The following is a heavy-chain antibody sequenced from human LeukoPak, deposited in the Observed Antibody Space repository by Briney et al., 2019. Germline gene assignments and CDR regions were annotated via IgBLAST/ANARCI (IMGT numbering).Heavy chain of an antibody. CDR1: GGSISSYY. V-gene: IGHV4-59*01. Sequence: SETLSLTCTVSGGSISSYYWSWIRQPPGKGLEWIGYIYYSGSTNYNPSLKSRVTISVDTSKNQFSLKLSSVTAADTAVYYCAGGARALYIAVAGTTIDYWGQGTLVTVSS. CDR2: IYYSGST. D-gene: IGHD6-19*01. J-gene: IGHJ4*02. CDR3: AGGARALYIAVAGTTIDY.